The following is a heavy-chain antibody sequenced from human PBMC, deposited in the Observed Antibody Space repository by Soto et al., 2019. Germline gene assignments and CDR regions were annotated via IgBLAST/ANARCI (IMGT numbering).Heavy chain of an antibody. CDR1: GFSLTTSGVG. CDR2: IYWNGDA. V-gene: IGHV2-5*01. CDR3: ARGIAPLPVFAFDI. Sequence: QGTLKESGPSLVKPTQTLTLTCSFSGFSLTTSGVGVGWIRQPPGKALEWLAHIYWNGDAHYRPSLETRPSIPRATPKNQVVMTITDMHPVDTATYYCARGIAPLPVFAFDIWGQGTMVTFSS. J-gene: IGHJ3*02. D-gene: IGHD6-6*01.